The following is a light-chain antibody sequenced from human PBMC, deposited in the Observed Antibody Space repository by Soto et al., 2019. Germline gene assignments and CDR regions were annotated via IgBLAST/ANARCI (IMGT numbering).Light chain of an antibody. V-gene: IGKV3-15*01. J-gene: IGKJ2*01. Sequence: EIVLTQSPATLSVSPGEGATLSCRASQSVRSHLAGFQQKPGQAPRLLIYGASTRAAGIPARFSGGGSGTEFTLTISSLQSEDFAVYYCQQYNNWPPMYTFGQGTKLEIK. CDR1: QSVRSH. CDR3: QQYNNWPPMYT. CDR2: GAS.